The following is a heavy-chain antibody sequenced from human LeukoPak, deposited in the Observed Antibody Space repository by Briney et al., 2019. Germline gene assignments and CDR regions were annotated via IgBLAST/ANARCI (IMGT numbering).Heavy chain of an antibody. J-gene: IGHJ6*02. D-gene: IGHD6-19*01. CDR2: ISAYNGNT. Sequence: ASVKVSCKASGYTFTSYGISWVRQAPGQGLECMGWISAYNGNTNYAQKLQGRVTMTTDTSTSTAYMELRSLRSDDTAVYYCAREREVSSAPIYYYYYGMDVWGQGTTVTVSS. CDR1: GYTFTSYG. CDR3: AREREVSSAPIYYYYYGMDV. V-gene: IGHV1-18*01.